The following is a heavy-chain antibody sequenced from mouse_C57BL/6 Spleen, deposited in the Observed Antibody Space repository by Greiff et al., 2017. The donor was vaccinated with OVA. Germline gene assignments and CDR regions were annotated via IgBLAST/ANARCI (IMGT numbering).Heavy chain of an antibody. J-gene: IGHJ3*01. Sequence: EVQVVESGEGLVKPGGSLKLSCAASGFTFSSYAMSWVRQTPEKRLEWVAYISSGGDYIYYADTVKGRFTISRDNARNTLYLQMSSLKSEDTAMYYCTRDSQAWFAYWGQGTLVTVSA. CDR1: GFTFSSYA. V-gene: IGHV5-9-1*02. D-gene: IGHD3-2*01. CDR2: ISSGGDYI. CDR3: TRDSQAWFAY.